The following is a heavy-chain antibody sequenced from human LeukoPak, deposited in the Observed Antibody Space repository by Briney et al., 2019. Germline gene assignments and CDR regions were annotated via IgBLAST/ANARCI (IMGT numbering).Heavy chain of an antibody. CDR1: GFTFSSYG. CDR3: ARHAEVVVAANWDY. D-gene: IGHD2-15*01. J-gene: IGHJ4*02. Sequence: PEGSLRLSCAASGFTFSSYGMHWVRQAPGKGLEWVAFIRYDGSNKYYADSVKGRFTISRDNAKNSLYLQMNSLRAEDTAVYYCARHAEVVVAANWDYWGQGTLVTVSS. CDR2: IRYDGSNK. V-gene: IGHV3-30*02.